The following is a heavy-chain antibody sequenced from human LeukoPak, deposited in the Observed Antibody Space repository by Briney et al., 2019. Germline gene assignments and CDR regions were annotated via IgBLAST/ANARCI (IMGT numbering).Heavy chain of an antibody. CDR3: AKDRGSSGYLFDY. V-gene: IGHV3-30*18. CDR2: ISYDGSNK. CDR1: GFTFSSYG. Sequence: PGGSLRLSCAASGFTFSSYGMPWVRQAPGKGLEWVAVISYDGSNKYYADSVKGRFTISRDNSKNTLYLQMNSLRAEDTAVYYCAKDRGSSGYLFDYWGQGTLVTVSS. D-gene: IGHD3-22*01. J-gene: IGHJ4*02.